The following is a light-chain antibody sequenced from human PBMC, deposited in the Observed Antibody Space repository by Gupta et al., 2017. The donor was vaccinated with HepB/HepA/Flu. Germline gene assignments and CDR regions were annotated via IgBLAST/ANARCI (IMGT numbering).Light chain of an antibody. Sequence: EILLTQSPAALSLSPGERATLSCRASQSVGKFLVWYQQKPGQAPRLLISDASNRATGIPARFSGSGSGTDFTLTISSLEPEDFAVYYCLQRSSWLTFGGGTRLEIK. CDR3: LQRSSWLT. V-gene: IGKV3-11*01. CDR1: QSVGKF. J-gene: IGKJ4*01. CDR2: DAS.